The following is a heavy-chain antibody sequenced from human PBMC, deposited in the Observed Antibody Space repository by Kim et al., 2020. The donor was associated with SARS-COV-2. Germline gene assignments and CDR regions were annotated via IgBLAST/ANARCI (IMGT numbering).Heavy chain of an antibody. V-gene: IGHV4-39*07. Sequence: YNPTLKSRVTISVDTSKNQFSLKLSSVTAADTAVYYCARSGYDSSGYIDYWGQGTLVTVSS. J-gene: IGHJ4*02. D-gene: IGHD3-22*01. CDR3: ARSGYDSSGYIDY.